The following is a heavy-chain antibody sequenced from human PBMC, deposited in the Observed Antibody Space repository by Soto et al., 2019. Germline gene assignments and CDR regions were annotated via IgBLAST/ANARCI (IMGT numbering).Heavy chain of an antibody. D-gene: IGHD3-10*01. CDR2: INPNSGGT. V-gene: IGHV1-2*02. CDR1: GYTFTGYY. Sequence: EASVKVSCKASGYTFTGYYMHWVRQAPGQGLEWMGWINPNSGGTNYAQKFQGRVTMTRDTSISTAYMELSRLRSDDTAVYYCARDRNYYGSGSYYRREYYYYYYGMDVWGQGTTVTVSS. J-gene: IGHJ6*02. CDR3: ARDRNYYGSGSYYRREYYYYYYGMDV.